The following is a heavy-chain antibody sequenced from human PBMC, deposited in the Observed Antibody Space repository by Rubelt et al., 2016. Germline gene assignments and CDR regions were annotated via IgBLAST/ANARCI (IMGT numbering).Heavy chain of an antibody. J-gene: IGHJ2*01. CDR3: AELYGVTGDAKGKYWYIDL. V-gene: IGHV4-34*01. Sequence: QVQLQQWGAGLLKPSETLSLTCAVYGGSFSGYYWSWIRQPPGKGLEWLGEINHSGSTNYNPSLKRRGTISVDTSKNQFYLQLSAGTVSGTAVYYCAELYGVTGDAKGKYWYIDLWGRGTLVSVSS. D-gene: IGHD7-27*01. CDR1: GGSFSGYY. CDR2: INHSGST.